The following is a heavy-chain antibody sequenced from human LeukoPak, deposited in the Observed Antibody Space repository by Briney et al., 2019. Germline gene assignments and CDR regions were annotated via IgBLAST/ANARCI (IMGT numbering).Heavy chain of an antibody. Sequence: PSETLFLTCTVSGGSINTGSYYWGWIRQPPGRGLEWIGSMYYSGSTYYNPSLKSRVTISVDTTNNQSSLKLSSVTAADTAVYYCARHTTIFGHFGYWGQGTLVTVSS. J-gene: IGHJ4*02. CDR2: MYYSGST. D-gene: IGHD3-3*01. CDR3: ARHTTIFGHFGY. V-gene: IGHV4-39*01. CDR1: GGSINTGSYY.